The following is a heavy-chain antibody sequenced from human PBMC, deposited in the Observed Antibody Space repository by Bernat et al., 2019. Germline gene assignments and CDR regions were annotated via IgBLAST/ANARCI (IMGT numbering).Heavy chain of an antibody. V-gene: IGHV3-7*03. J-gene: IGHJ6*02. CDR1: GFTFSGYW. Sequence: EVQLVESGGGLVQPGGSLRLSCAASGFTFSGYWMNWVRQAPGKGLGWVANINQDGSEKYYVGSVGGRFTISRDNAKNSLYLQMNSLRAEDTAVYYCARANAMDVWGQGTTVTVSS. CDR2: INQDGSEK. CDR3: ARANAMDV.